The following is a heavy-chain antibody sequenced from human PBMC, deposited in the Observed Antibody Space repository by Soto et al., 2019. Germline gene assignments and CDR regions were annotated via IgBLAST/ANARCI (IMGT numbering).Heavy chain of an antibody. CDR1: GFTFSSYG. J-gene: IGHJ3*02. D-gene: IGHD2-2*01. V-gene: IGHV3-33*01. CDR3: ARENIVVGTFDAFDI. Sequence: QVQLVESGGGVVQPGRSLRLSCAASGFTFSSYGMHWVRQAPGKGLEWVAVIWYDGSNKYYADSVKGRFTISRDNSKNTLYLQMNSLRAEDTAVYYCARENIVVGTFDAFDIWGQGTMVTVSS. CDR2: IWYDGSNK.